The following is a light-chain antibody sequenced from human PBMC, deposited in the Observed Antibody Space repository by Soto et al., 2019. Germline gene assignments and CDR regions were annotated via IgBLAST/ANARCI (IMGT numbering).Light chain of an antibody. J-gene: IGLJ3*02. CDR2: RSD. CDR1: SSNIGSNY. CDR3: AAWDDSLSGWV. Sequence: QSVLTQPPSASGTPGLRVTISCSGRSSNIGSNYVYWYQQLPRTAPKLLIYRSDQRPSGVPDRFSGSKSGTSASLAISGLRSDDEADYYCAAWDDSLSGWVFGGGTKLTVL. V-gene: IGLV1-47*01.